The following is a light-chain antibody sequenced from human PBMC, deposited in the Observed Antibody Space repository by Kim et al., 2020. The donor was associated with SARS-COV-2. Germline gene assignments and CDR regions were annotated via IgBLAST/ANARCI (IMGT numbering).Light chain of an antibody. CDR3: LLTYKGPRV. V-gene: IGLV7-46*01. CDR1: TGAVTTNHY. CDR2: DTN. J-gene: IGLJ2*01. Sequence: PGGTVTLTCGSSTGAVTTNHYAYWYQQKPGQAPRTLIYDTNNKLSWTPARFSGSLLGGKAALTLSGALPEDEAEYYCLLTYKGPRVFGGGTQLTVL.